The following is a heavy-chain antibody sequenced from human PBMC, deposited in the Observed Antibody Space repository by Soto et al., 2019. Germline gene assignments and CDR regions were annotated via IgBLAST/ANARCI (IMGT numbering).Heavy chain of an antibody. Sequence: QVQLVQSGAEVKKPGASVKVSCKAPRYIFTAYFMHWVRQAPGQGLEWMGWINPNNGATHYGLSFQGRVTMNRDTSISTAYMELSSLSSDDTAVYYCASHDPGARFDPWGQGTLVIVSS. CDR3: ASHDPGARFDP. J-gene: IGHJ5*02. CDR1: RYIFTAYF. D-gene: IGHD1-1*01. CDR2: INPNNGAT. V-gene: IGHV1-2*02.